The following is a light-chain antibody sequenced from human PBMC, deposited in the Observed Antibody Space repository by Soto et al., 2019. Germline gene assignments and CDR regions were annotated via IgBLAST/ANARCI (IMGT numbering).Light chain of an antibody. CDR1: QSISIW. Sequence: DIQMTQSPSTLSASVGDRVAISCRASQSISIWLAWYQQKPGKAPKLLIYKASSLESGVPSRFSGSGSGTEFTHTISSLQPDDFATYYCQQDNDYSWTFGQGTKVEIK. CDR2: KAS. V-gene: IGKV1-5*03. CDR3: QQDNDYSWT. J-gene: IGKJ1*01.